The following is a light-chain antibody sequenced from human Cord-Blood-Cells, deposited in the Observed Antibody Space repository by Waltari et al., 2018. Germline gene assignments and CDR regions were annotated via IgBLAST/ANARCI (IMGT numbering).Light chain of an antibody. CDR2: ECS. CDR3: CSYAGSSTFRV. Sequence: QSALTQPASVSGSPGQSITISCTGTSSDVGSYNFVSWYQQHPGKAPKLMIYECSKRPSGVSNRFSGSKSGNTASLTISGLQAEDEADYYCCSYAGSSTFRVFGGGTKLTVL. V-gene: IGLV2-23*01. J-gene: IGLJ3*02. CDR1: SSDVGSYNF.